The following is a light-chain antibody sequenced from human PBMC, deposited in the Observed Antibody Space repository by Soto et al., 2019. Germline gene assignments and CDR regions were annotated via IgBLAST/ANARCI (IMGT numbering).Light chain of an antibody. CDR1: QSVSSSY. CDR3: QQYNSYPWT. Sequence: EIVLTQSPGTLSLSPGERATLSCRSSQSVSSSYLAWYQQKPGQAPRLLIYGASSRATGIPDRFSGSGSETDFTLTISRLEPEDFAVYYCQQYNSYPWTFGQGTKVEIK. J-gene: IGKJ1*01. V-gene: IGKV3-20*01. CDR2: GAS.